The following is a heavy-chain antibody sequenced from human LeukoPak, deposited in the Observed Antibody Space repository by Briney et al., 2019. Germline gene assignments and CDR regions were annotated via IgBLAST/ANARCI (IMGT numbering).Heavy chain of an antibody. D-gene: IGHD4/OR15-4a*01. V-gene: IGHV1-46*01. J-gene: IGHJ4*02. Sequence: ASVNVFCKASGYTFINYYIHWVRQAPGQGLEWMGVINPSDGDTRYAHTVQGRVSMTRDMSTSTVYMELSSLISEDTAVYYCARLVANYINYFQFWGQGTQVTVSS. CDR2: INPSDGDT. CDR3: ARLVANYINYFQF. CDR1: GYTFINYY.